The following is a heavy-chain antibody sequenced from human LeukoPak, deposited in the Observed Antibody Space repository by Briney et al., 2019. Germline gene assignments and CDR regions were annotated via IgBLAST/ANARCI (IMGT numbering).Heavy chain of an antibody. CDR1: GFTFSSYG. CDR2: TSYDGSNK. J-gene: IGHJ6*02. Sequence: GRSLRLSCAASGFTFSSYGMHWVRQAPGKGLEWVAVTSYDGSNKYYADSVKGRFTISRDNSKNTLYLQMNSLRAEDTTVYYCAKASIGSFTYGMDVWGQGTTVTVSS. D-gene: IGHD2/OR15-2a*01. CDR3: AKASIGSFTYGMDV. V-gene: IGHV3-30*18.